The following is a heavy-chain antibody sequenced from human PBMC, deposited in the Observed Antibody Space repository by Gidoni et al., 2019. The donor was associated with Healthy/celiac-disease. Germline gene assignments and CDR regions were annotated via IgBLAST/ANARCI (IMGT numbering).Heavy chain of an antibody. Sequence: EVQLVESGGGLVQPGRSLRLSCASSGFTFDDYAMHWVRQAPGKGLEWVSGISWNSGSIGYADSVKGRFTISRDNAKNSLYLQMNSLRAEDTALYYCAKDAIPSNYYYYGMDVWGQGTTVTVSS. V-gene: IGHV3-9*01. CDR3: AKDAIPSNYYYYGMDV. CDR2: ISWNSGSI. CDR1: GFTFDDYA. J-gene: IGHJ6*02. D-gene: IGHD2-2*01.